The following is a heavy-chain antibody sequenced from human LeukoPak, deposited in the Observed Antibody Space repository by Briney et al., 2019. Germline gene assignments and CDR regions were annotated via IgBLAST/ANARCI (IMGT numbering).Heavy chain of an antibody. J-gene: IGHJ4*02. V-gene: IGHV1-8*01. Sequence: GASVKVSCKASGYTFTSYDINWVRQATGQGLEWMGWMNPNSGNTGYAQKFQGRVTMTRNTSISTAYMELSSLRSEDTAVYYCARDRLDTAMYYFDYWGQGTLVTVSS. CDR3: ARDRLDTAMYYFDY. D-gene: IGHD5-18*01. CDR1: GYTFTSYD. CDR2: MNPNSGNT.